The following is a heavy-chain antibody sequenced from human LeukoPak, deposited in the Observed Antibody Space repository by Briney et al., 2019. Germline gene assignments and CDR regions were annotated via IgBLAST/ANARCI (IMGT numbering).Heavy chain of an antibody. CDR2: ISAYNGNT. CDR1: GYTFTSYG. J-gene: IGHJ4*02. Sequence: ASVKVSCKASGYTFTSYGISWVRQAPGQGLEWMGWISAYNGNTNYAQKLQGRVTMTTDTSTSTAYMELRSLRSDDTAVYYCARDTGVYYGSGSADYWGQGTLVTVSS. V-gene: IGHV1-18*01. D-gene: IGHD3-10*01. CDR3: ARDTGVYYGSGSADY.